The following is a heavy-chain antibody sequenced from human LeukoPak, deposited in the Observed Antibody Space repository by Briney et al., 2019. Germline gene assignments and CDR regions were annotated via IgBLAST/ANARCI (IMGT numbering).Heavy chain of an antibody. J-gene: IGHJ4*02. CDR2: ISAYNGNT. V-gene: IGHV1-18*01. CDR3: ARGSLLWFGETIDY. D-gene: IGHD3-10*01. CDR1: GYTFTSYG. Sequence: ASVKVSCKASGYTFTSYGISWVRQAPGQGLEWMGWISAYNGNTNYAQKLQGRVTITRNTSISTAYMELSSLRSEDTAVYYCARGSLLWFGETIDYWGQGTLVTVSS.